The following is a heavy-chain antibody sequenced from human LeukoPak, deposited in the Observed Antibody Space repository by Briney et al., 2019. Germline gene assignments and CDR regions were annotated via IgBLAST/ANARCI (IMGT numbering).Heavy chain of an antibody. CDR3: ASFYDSSGRDY. Sequence: EGSLRLSCTASGFTFSSCEMNWVRQAPGEGLEWVSYISPIGSPIYYADSVKGRFTISRDNAKNSLYLQMNSLRAEDTAVYYCASFYDSSGRDYWGQGTLVTVSS. J-gene: IGHJ4*02. D-gene: IGHD3-22*01. V-gene: IGHV3-48*03. CDR1: GFTFSSCE. CDR2: ISPIGSPI.